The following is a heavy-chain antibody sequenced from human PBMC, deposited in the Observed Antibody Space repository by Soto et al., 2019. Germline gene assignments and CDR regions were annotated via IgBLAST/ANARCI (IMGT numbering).Heavy chain of an antibody. V-gene: IGHV4-31*03. CDR2: IFHSGST. J-gene: IGHJ5*02. D-gene: IGHD6-13*01. Sequence: SETLSLTCSVSGGSITSGGFYWSWIRQHPEKGLEWIAYIFHSGSTDYNPSLKSRIIISADTSKNQFSLKLTSVTAADTAVYYCVRGGIAGNWFDPWGQGALVTVSS. CDR3: VRGGIAGNWFDP. CDR1: GGSITSGGFY.